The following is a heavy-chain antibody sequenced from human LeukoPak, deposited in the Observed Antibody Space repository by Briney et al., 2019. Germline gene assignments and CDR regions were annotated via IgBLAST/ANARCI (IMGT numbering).Heavy chain of an antibody. J-gene: IGHJ4*02. Sequence: GASVKVSCKASGYTFTTYGLSWVRQAPGQGLEWMGWISSYNGNTNYAQKLQGRVTMTTDTSTSTAYMELRSLKSDDTAVYYCARGGSSGWRTPNDDYWGQGTLVTVSS. D-gene: IGHD6-19*01. CDR2: ISSYNGNT. CDR1: GYTFTTYG. CDR3: ARGGSSGWRTPNDDY. V-gene: IGHV1-18*01.